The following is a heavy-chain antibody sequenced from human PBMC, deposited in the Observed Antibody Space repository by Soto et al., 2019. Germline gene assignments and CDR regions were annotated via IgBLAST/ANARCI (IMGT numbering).Heavy chain of an antibody. Sequence: LRLSCAASGFTFSSYAMSWVRQAPGKGLEWVSAISGSGGSTYYADSVKGRFTISRDNSKNTLYLQMNSLRAEDTAVYYCAKDGPLQGGNPHYYYYYGMDVWGQGTTVTVSS. CDR2: ISGSGGST. V-gene: IGHV3-23*01. J-gene: IGHJ6*02. D-gene: IGHD2-15*01. CDR3: AKDGPLQGGNPHYYYYYGMDV. CDR1: GFTFSSYA.